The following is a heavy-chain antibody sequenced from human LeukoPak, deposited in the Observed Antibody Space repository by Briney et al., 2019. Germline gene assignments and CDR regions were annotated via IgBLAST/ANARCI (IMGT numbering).Heavy chain of an antibody. CDR3: ARKCVNTGGEVGMDV. V-gene: IGHV3-11*03. Sequence: GGSLRLSCAASGFTFSDYYMSWIRQAPGKGLEWVAYTSPSTDYRSYAPSVRGRFTISRDNAKNSLSLEMNSLRAEDTAVYYCARKCVNTGGEVGMDVWGQGTTVTVSS. D-gene: IGHD3-16*01. CDR2: TSPSTDYR. CDR1: GFTFSDYY. J-gene: IGHJ6*02.